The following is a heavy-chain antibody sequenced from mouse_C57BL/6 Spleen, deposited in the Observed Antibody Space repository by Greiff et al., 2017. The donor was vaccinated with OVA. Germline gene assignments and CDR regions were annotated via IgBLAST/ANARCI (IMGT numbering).Heavy chain of an antibody. J-gene: IGHJ4*01. Sequence: EVQLVESGGGLVKPGGSLKLSCAASGFTFSSYAMSWVRQTPEKRLEWVATISDGGSYTSYSAIVKGRFTISRDNAKNNLYLHMRHLKSEDTAMYYCARNRYGNYGAMDYWGQGTSVTVSS. D-gene: IGHD2-10*02. CDR3: ARNRYGNYGAMDY. CDR1: GFTFSSYA. CDR2: ISDGGSYT. V-gene: IGHV5-4*01.